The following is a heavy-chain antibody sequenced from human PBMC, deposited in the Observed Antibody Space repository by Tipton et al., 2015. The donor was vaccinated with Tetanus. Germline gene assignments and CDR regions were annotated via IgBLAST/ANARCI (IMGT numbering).Heavy chain of an antibody. D-gene: IGHD3-10*01. Sequence: TLSLTCTVSGGSISSDGAYWSWIRQHPGEGLEWIGYISNSGSTYYNPSLKSRVTMSVDTSKKDFSVRLTSVTAADTAVYYCARPEASGRARGFDIWGQGTKVTVSP. CDR1: GGSISSDGAY. J-gene: IGHJ3*02. CDR2: ISNSGST. V-gene: IGHV4-31*03. CDR3: ARPEASGRARGFDI.